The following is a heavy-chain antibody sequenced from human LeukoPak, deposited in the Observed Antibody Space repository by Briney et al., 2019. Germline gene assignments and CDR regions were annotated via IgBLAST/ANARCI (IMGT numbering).Heavy chain of an antibody. CDR3: ARRCGGDCYHLDY. Sequence: PSETLSLTCTVSGGSISSYYWSWIRQPPGKGLEWIGYIYYSGSTNYNPSLKSRVTISVDTSKNQFSLKLSSVTAADTAVYYCARRCGGDCYHLDYWGQGTLVIVSS. J-gene: IGHJ4*02. CDR1: GGSISSYY. CDR2: IYYSGST. V-gene: IGHV4-59*12. D-gene: IGHD2-21*02.